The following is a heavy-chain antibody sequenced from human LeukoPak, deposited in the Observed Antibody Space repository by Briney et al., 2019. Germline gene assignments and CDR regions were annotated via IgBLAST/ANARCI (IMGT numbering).Heavy chain of an antibody. CDR1: GFTFSSYA. CDR3: ARDLPGGTLSYYYYGMDV. CDR2: ISYDGSNK. Sequence: GGSLRLSCAASGFTFSSYAMHWVRQAPGKGLEWVAVISYDGSNKYYADSVKGRFTISRDNSKNTLYLRMNSLRAEDTAVYYCARDLPGGTLSYYYYGMDVWGQGTTVTVSS. D-gene: IGHD2-15*01. V-gene: IGHV3-30-3*01. J-gene: IGHJ6*02.